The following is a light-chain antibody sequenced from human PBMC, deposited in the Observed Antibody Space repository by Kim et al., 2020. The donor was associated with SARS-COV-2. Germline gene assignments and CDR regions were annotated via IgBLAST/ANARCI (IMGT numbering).Light chain of an antibody. CDR2: EVS. CDR1: SRDVGSYNR. V-gene: IGLV2-18*02. Sequence: SVSISCTATSRDVGSYNRVSWYQQPPGTAPKLMIYEVSNRPSGVPDRFSGSKSGNTASLTISGLQAEDEADYYCSSYTSSSTFVVFGGGTQLTVL. CDR3: SSYTSSSTFVV. J-gene: IGLJ2*01.